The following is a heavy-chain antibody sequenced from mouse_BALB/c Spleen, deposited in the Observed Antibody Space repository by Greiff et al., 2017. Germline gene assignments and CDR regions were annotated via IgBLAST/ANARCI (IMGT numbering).Heavy chain of an antibody. CDR1: GYTFTDYV. D-gene: IGHD1-1*01. J-gene: IGHJ4*01. CDR3: ARWGVVAYYAMDY. Sequence: VKLVESGPELVKPGASVKMSCKASGYTFTDYVISWVKQRTGQGLEWIGEIYPGSGSTYYNEKFKGKATLTADKSSNTAYMQLSSLTSEDSAVYFCARWGVVAYYAMDYWGQGTSVTVSS. CDR2: IYPGSGST. V-gene: IGHV1-77*01.